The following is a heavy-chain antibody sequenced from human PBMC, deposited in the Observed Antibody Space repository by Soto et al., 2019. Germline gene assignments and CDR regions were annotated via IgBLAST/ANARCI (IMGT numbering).Heavy chain of an antibody. CDR3: ARKGPGSLRTYCSGGGGHYAVDI. J-gene: IGHJ3*02. D-gene: IGHD2-15*01. CDR1: GFTFSGYA. Sequence: EVQLLESGGGLVQPGGSLRLSCAASGFTFSGYAIIWVRQAPGKGLEWVSTISGGGDGTYYAESVKGRFTISRDNYRDTVYLQMSSLRAEDTAVYYCARKGPGSLRTYCSGGGGHYAVDIWGEGTMVTVSS. CDR2: ISGGGDGT. V-gene: IGHV3-23*01.